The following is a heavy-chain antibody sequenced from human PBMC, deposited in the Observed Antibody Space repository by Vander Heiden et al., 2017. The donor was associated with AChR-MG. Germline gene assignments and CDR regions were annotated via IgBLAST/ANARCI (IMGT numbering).Heavy chain of an antibody. V-gene: IGHV1-8*01. J-gene: IGHJ2*01. CDR2: MNTNSGNT. Sequence: QVQLVQSGAEVKKPGASVKVSCKASGYTFTSYDINWVRQATGQGLEWMGWMNTNSGNTGYAKKFQGRVTMTRNTSISTAYRELSSLRSEETAVYYCARGRVIDDCWSGWRNFDLWGRGTLVTVSS. D-gene: IGHD3-3*01. CDR3: ARGRVIDDCWSGWRNFDL. CDR1: GYTFTSYD.